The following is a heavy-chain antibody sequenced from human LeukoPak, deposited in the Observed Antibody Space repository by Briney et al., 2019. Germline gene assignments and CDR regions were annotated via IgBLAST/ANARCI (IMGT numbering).Heavy chain of an antibody. CDR2: IYSGGST. V-gene: IGHV3-53*01. D-gene: IGHD5-12*01. CDR1: GFTFSNAW. J-gene: IGHJ4*02. Sequence: PGGSLRLSCAASGFTFSNAWMSWVRQAPGKGLEWVSVIYSGGSTYYADSVKGRYTISRDNDKNTLYLQMNSLRAEDTAVYYCARDPWNWGQGTLVTVSS. CDR3: ARDPWN.